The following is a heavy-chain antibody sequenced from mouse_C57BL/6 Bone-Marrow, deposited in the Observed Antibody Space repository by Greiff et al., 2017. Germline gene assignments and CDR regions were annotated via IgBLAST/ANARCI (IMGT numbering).Heavy chain of an antibody. CDR1: GYTFTSYW. CDR3: ARGGYYAMDY. CDR2: NDPSDSYT. J-gene: IGHJ4*01. Sequence: QVQLQQPGAELVMPGASVKLSCKASGYTFTSYWMHWVKQRPGQGLEWIGENDPSDSYTNYNQKFKGKSTLTVDKSSSTAYMQLSSLTSEDSAVYYCARGGYYAMDYWGQGTSVTVSS. V-gene: IGHV1-69*01.